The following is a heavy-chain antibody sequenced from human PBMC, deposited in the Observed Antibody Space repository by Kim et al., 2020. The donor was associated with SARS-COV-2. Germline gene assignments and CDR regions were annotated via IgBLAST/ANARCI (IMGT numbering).Heavy chain of an antibody. D-gene: IGHD2-15*01. CDR3: ARDVKRWYLFDN. Sequence: ASVKVSCKASGYTFTGYYMHWVRQAPGQGLEWMGWINPNSGGTNYAQKFQGRVTMTRDTSISTAYMELSRLRSDDTAVYYCARDVKRWYLFDNWGQGTLVTVSS. CDR2: INPNSGGT. J-gene: IGHJ4*02. CDR1: GYTFTGYY. V-gene: IGHV1-2*02.